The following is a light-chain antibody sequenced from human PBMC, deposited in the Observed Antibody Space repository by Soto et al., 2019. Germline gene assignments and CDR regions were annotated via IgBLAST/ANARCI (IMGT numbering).Light chain of an antibody. CDR3: QQYGNSPRT. Sequence: EIVLTQSPGTLSLSPGERATLSCRASQSVSSSYLAWYHQKPGQAPRLLIFGASRRATGIPDRFSGSGSGTVFTVTISRLDPEDFAVYYGQQYGNSPRTFGQGTKVEIK. V-gene: IGKV3-20*01. CDR1: QSVSSSY. CDR2: GAS. J-gene: IGKJ1*01.